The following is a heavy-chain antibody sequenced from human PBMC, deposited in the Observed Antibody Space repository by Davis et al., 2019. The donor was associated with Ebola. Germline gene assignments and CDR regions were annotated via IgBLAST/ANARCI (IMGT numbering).Heavy chain of an antibody. CDR1: GYTFTGLY. V-gene: IGHV1-2*06. Sequence: ASVKVSCKTSGYTFTGLYLHWSRQAPSRALDSMGRVNPNTGGTSFSQNSQGRVTMTRDRSSSTVYMELSNLRSDDTAVYYCARPSFYDGGALSNWGQGTLVTVSS. J-gene: IGHJ4*02. CDR2: VNPNTGGT. CDR3: ARPSFYDGGALSN. D-gene: IGHD2/OR15-2a*01.